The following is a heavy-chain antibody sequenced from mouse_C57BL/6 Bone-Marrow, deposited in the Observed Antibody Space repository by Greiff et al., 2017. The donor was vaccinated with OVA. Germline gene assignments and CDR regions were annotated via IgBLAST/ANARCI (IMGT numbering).Heavy chain of an antibody. CDR2: IDPEDGET. J-gene: IGHJ2*01. V-gene: IGHV14-2*01. D-gene: IGHD2-3*01. Sequence: EVQLQQSGAELVKPGASVKLSCTASGFNIKDYYMHWVKQRTEQGLEWIGRIDPEDGETHYDPKFPGKATITADTSSNTAYLQLSSLTSEDTAVYYCARDGYYVDYWGQGTTLTVSS. CDR3: ARDGYYVDY. CDR1: GFNIKDYY.